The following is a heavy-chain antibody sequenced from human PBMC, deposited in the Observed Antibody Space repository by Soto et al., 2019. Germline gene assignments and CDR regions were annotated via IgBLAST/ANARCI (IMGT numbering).Heavy chain of an antibody. CDR2: IRSKVYSVTK. CDR1: GFTFSDYG. J-gene: IGHJ4*02. CDR3: SRMVAASSIDF. V-gene: IGHV3-49*03. Sequence: GGSLRLSCTASGFTFSDYGMSWFRQAPGKGLEWVGFIRSKVYSVTKEYAASVKGRFTISRDDSKGIAYLQMNSLKTEDTALYYCSRMVAASSIDFWGQGTLVTVSS. D-gene: IGHD2-15*01.